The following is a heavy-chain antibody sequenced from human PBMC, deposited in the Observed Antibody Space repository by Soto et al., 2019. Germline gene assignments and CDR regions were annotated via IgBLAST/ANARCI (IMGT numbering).Heavy chain of an antibody. CDR3: ARPQSIAAPNEGWFDP. CDR2: IYYSGST. D-gene: IGHD6-6*01. J-gene: IGHJ5*02. CDR1: GGSISSSSYY. V-gene: IGHV4-39*01. Sequence: SETLYLACAVSGGSISSSSYYWGWIRQPPGQGLEWIGSIYYSGSTYYNPSLKSRVTISVDTSKNQFSLKLSSVTAADTAVYYCARPQSIAAPNEGWFDPWGQGTLVTVPS.